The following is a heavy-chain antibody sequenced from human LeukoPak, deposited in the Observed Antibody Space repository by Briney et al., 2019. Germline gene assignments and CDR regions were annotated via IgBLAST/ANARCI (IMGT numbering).Heavy chain of an antibody. CDR1: GFTFSDYY. CDR3: ARSGVRGARYYFDY. D-gene: IGHD3-10*01. CDR2: ISSSGSTI. Sequence: PGGSLRLSCAASGFTFSDYYMSWIRQAPGKGLEWVSYISSSGSTIHYADSVKGRFTISRDNAKNSLYLQMNSLRAEDTAVYYCARSGVRGARYYFDYWGQGTLVTVSS. J-gene: IGHJ4*02. V-gene: IGHV3-11*04.